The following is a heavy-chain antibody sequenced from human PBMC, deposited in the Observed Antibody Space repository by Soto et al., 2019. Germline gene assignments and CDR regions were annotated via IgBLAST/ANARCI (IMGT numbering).Heavy chain of an antibody. D-gene: IGHD2-21*01. CDR2: ISSSSSYI. Sequence: GGSLRLSCAASGFTFSSYSMNWVRQAPGKGLEWVLSISSSSSYIYYADSVKGRFTISRDNAKNSLYLQMNSLRAEDKAVYYCASGGDLRGFFDYWGQGTLVTVSS. CDR3: ASGGDLRGFFDY. V-gene: IGHV3-21*01. CDR1: GFTFSSYS. J-gene: IGHJ4*02.